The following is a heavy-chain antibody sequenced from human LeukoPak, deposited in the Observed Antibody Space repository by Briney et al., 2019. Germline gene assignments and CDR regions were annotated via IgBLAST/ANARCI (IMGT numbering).Heavy chain of an antibody. Sequence: GGSLRLSCTASGFTFSSYAMTWVRQAPGKGLECVSVISGIGTTTYYADSVKGRFTISRDNSKNTLFLQMNSLRVENTATYYCTKKRTTSVTDGFDPWGQGTLVTVSS. CDR1: GFTFSSYA. J-gene: IGHJ5*02. D-gene: IGHD4-17*01. V-gene: IGHV3-23*01. CDR2: ISGIGTTT. CDR3: TKKRTTSVTDGFDP.